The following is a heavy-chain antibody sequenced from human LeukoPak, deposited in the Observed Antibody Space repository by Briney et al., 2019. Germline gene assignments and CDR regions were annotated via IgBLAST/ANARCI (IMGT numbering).Heavy chain of an antibody. CDR3: ASDIGRVVDY. Sequence: GGSLRLSCAASGFTFSSYSMNWVRQAPGKGLEWVSAISSGSSYIYYADAVKGRFTISRDNAKNSLYLQMNSLRADDTAVYYCASDIGRVVDYWGQGTLVTVSS. CDR1: GFTFSSYS. D-gene: IGHD3-16*02. V-gene: IGHV3-21*01. J-gene: IGHJ4*02. CDR2: ISSGSSYI.